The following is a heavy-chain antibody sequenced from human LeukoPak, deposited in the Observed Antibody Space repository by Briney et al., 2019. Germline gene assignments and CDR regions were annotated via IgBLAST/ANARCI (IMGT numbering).Heavy chain of an antibody. V-gene: IGHV3-48*01. Sequence: GGSLRLSCAPSVFNFSTYSMNCVRQAPGKGLEWVSYISSGSSTIYYADSVKGRFTISRDNAKNSLYLQMNSLRAEDTAVYYCANSAVGSGYYRPLDYWGQGTLVTVSS. CDR3: ANSAVGSGYYRPLDY. J-gene: IGHJ4*02. CDR1: VFNFSTYS. CDR2: ISSGSSTI. D-gene: IGHD3-22*01.